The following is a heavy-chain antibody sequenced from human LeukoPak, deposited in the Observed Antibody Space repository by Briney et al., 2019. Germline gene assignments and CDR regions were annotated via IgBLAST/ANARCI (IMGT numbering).Heavy chain of an antibody. V-gene: IGHV4-59*01. CDR1: GGSTSSYY. D-gene: IGHD4-17*01. J-gene: IGHJ4*02. CDR3: ARSGDDYGDYVHIDY. CDR2: IYYSGST. Sequence: SETLSLTCTVSGGSTSSYYWSWIRQPAGKGLEWIGYIYYSGSTNYNPSLKSRVTISVDTSKNQFSLKLSSVTAADTAVYYCARSGDDYGDYVHIDYWGQGTLVTDSS.